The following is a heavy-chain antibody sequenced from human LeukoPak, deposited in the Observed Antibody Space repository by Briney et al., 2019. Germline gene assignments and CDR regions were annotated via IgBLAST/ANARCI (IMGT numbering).Heavy chain of an antibody. V-gene: IGHV3-23*01. CDR3: AKDHGSSGYPDAFDI. CDR1: GFTFSSYS. Sequence: GGSLRLSCAASGFTFSSYSMNWVRQAPGKGLEWVSAISGSGGSTYYADSVKGRFTISRDNSKNTLYLQMNSLRAEDTAVYYCAKDHGSSGYPDAFDIWGQGTMVTVSS. D-gene: IGHD3-22*01. J-gene: IGHJ3*02. CDR2: ISGSGGST.